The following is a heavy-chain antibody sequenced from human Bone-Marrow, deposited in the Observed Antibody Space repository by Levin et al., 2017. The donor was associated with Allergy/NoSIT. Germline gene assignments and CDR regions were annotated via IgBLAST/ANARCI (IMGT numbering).Heavy chain of an antibody. CDR1: GDSITSGTYY. V-gene: IGHV4-61*02. CDR2: IYTSGGT. Sequence: SETLSLTCTVSGDSITSGTYYWSWIRQPAGKRLEWIGRIYTSGGTYYNPSLRSRISISMDTSKNQFSLKLSSVTAADTAVYYCARGIPAAVSGLGWFDPWGQGALVTVSS. D-gene: IGHD2-2*01. J-gene: IGHJ5*02. CDR3: ARGIPAAVSGLGWFDP.